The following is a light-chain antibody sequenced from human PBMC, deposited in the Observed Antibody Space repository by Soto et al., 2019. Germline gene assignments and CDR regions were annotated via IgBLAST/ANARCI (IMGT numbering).Light chain of an antibody. CDR3: SSYTTSNTRQIV. Sequence: QSVLTQPAFVSGSPGQSITISCTGTSSDVGGYNYVSWYQHHPGKAPKLMIFDVSNRPSGVSNRFSGSKSGNTASLTISGLQPEDEADYYCSSYTTSNTRQIVFGTGTEVTVL. J-gene: IGLJ1*01. V-gene: IGLV2-14*03. CDR2: DVS. CDR1: SSDVGGYNY.